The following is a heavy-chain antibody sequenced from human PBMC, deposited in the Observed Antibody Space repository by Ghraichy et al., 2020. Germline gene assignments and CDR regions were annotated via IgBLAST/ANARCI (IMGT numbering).Heavy chain of an antibody. CDR3: AKALYLVGASFDY. D-gene: IGHD1-26*01. CDR2: ISGSGGST. CDR1: GFTFSSYA. J-gene: IGHJ4*02. Sequence: GGSLRLSCAASGFTFSSYAMSWVRQAPGKGLEWVSAISGSGGSTYYADSVKGRFTISRDNSKNTLYLQMNSLRAEDTDVYYCAKALYLVGASFDYWGQGTLVTVSS. V-gene: IGHV3-23*01.